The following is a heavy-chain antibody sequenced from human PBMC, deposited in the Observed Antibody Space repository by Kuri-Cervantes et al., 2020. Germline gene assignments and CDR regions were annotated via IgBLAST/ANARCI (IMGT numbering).Heavy chain of an antibody. CDR1: GYTFTSYD. CDR3: ARVRAGTRGAAAKVYY. Sequence: ASVKVSCKASGYTFTSYDINWVRQATGQGLEWMGWMSPNSGNTGYAQKFQGRVTMTRNTSISTAYMELSSLRSEDTAVYYCARVRAGTRGAAAKVYYWGQGTLVTVSS. J-gene: IGHJ4*02. V-gene: IGHV1-8*01. CDR2: MSPNSGNT. D-gene: IGHD3-10*01.